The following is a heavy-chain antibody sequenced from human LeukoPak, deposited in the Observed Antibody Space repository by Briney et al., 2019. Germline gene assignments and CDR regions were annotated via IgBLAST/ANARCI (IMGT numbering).Heavy chain of an antibody. V-gene: IGHV4-59*08. CDR3: ARRLRADSSGYYDAFDI. CDR1: GGSISTYY. CDR2: IYYSGRT. D-gene: IGHD3-22*01. J-gene: IGHJ3*02. Sequence: SETLSLTCTVSGGSISTYYWSWIRQPPGKGLEWIGYIYYSGRTNYNPSLKSRVTISVDTSKNQFSLKLSYVTAADTAVYYCARRLRADSSGYYDAFDIWGQGTMVTVSS.